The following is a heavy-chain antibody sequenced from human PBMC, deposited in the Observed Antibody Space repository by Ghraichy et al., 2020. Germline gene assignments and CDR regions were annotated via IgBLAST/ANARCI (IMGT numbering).Heavy chain of an antibody. D-gene: IGHD3-22*01. CDR2: ISSSSSYT. CDR3: ARGVYYDSSGSSHYYMDV. V-gene: IGHV3-11*06. Sequence: GGSLRLSCAASGFTFSDYYMSWIRQAPGKGLEWVSYISSSSSYTNYADSVKGRFTISRDNAKNSLYLQMNSLRAEDTAVYYCARGVYYDSSGSSHYYMDVWGKGTTVTVSS. CDR1: GFTFSDYY. J-gene: IGHJ6*03.